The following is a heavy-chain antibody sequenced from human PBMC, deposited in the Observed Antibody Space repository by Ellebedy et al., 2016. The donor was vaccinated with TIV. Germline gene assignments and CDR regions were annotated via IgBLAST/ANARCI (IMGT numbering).Heavy chain of an antibody. Sequence: PGGSLRLSCAASGFTFNNYGMHWVRQAPGKGLEWVALISSDGSNKYYEDSVKGRFTISRDNSKNTLYLQMNSLRAEDTAMFYCARRYRTFIDYWGQGTLVTVSS. CDR2: ISSDGSNK. CDR1: GFTFNNYG. J-gene: IGHJ4*02. D-gene: IGHD1-1*01. V-gene: IGHV3-30*03. CDR3: ARRYRTFIDY.